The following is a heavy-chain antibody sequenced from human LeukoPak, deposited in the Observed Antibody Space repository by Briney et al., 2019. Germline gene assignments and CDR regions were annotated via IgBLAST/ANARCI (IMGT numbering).Heavy chain of an antibody. J-gene: IGHJ1*01. Sequence: SETLSLTCTVSGGSISSGDYYWSWIRQPPGKGLEWIGYIYYSGSTYYNPSLKSRVTISVDTSKNQFSLKLSSVTAADTAVYYCARETYYDSSGYWGYFQHWGQGTLVTVSS. CDR1: GGSISSGDYY. CDR3: ARETYYDSSGYWGYFQH. D-gene: IGHD3-22*01. CDR2: IYYSGST. V-gene: IGHV4-30-4*02.